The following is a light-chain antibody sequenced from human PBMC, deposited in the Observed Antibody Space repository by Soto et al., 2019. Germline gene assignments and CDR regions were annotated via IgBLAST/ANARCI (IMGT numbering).Light chain of an antibody. Sequence: QSVLTQPASVSGSPGQSITISCTGTSSDVGSYNLVTWYQHHPGKVPKLITYENIKRPSGVSDRFSGSKSGNTASLTISGLQAEDEADYYCCSYAGSDNWAFGGGTKVTVL. J-gene: IGLJ3*02. V-gene: IGLV2-23*01. CDR1: SSDVGSYNL. CDR2: ENI. CDR3: CSYAGSDNWA.